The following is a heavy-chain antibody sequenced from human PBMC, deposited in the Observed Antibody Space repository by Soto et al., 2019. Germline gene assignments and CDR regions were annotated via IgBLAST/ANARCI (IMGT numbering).Heavy chain of an antibody. J-gene: IGHJ2*01. V-gene: IGHV3-11*01. Sequence: PGGSLRLSCAASGFSISDYYMSWIRQAPGKGLEWISYISTSGSTLFYADSVKGRFTISRDNARNSLYLQISSLRAEDTAVYYCVRISVRPRAIRTAPGRWYFDLWGRGALATVSS. CDR2: ISTSGSTL. CDR3: VRISVRPRAIRTAPGRWYFDL. D-gene: IGHD1-1*01. CDR1: GFSISDYY.